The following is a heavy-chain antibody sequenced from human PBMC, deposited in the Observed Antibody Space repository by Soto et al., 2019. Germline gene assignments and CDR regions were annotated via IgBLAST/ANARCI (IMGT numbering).Heavy chain of an antibody. Sequence: EVQLVESGGGLVQPGGSLRLSCAASGFIVTSNHMNWVRQAPGKGLEWVAVILSDGQTYYVDSVKGRFTISRDESKNTLYLQMDSLRGDDTAVYFCARGIARPPGEWGRGTLVTVSS. J-gene: IGHJ4*02. CDR1: GFIVTSNH. CDR2: ILSDGQT. V-gene: IGHV3-66*01. CDR3: ARGIARPPGE. D-gene: IGHD2-21*01.